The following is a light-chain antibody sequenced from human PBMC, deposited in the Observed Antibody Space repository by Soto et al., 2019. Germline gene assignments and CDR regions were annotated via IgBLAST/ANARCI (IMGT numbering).Light chain of an antibody. CDR3: SSYKSSSILV. CDR1: SSDIGDYDY. V-gene: IGLV2-14*01. J-gene: IGLJ3*02. CDR2: EVS. Sequence: QSALTQPASVSGSPGQSISISCTGTSSDIGDYDYVSWYQQHQGKAPKIMIYEVSNRPSGVSNRFSGSKSGNTASLAISGLQAEDEGDYCCSSYKSSSILVFGGGTKLTVL.